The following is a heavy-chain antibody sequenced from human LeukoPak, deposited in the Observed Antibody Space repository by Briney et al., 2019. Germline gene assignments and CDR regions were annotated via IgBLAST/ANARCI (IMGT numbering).Heavy chain of an antibody. J-gene: IGHJ4*02. CDR1: GFAFSDYA. V-gene: IGHV3-33*01. Sequence: PGGSLRLSCAASGFAFSDYAIHWVRQSPGRGLEWVSVMWPDGSNQWYADSVKGRFTMSRDNFKSTVSVQMNSLRAEDTAVYYCARDRDWGCSYCSYWGQGTLVTVSS. CDR3: ARDRDWGCSYCSY. CDR2: MWPDGSNQ. D-gene: IGHD7-27*01.